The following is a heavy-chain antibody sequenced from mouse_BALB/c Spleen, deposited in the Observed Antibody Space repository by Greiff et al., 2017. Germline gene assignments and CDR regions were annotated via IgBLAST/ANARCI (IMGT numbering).Heavy chain of an antibody. CDR3: ARSFGNYGPWYFDV. CDR2: ILPGSGST. Sequence: QVQLKESGPELVKPGASVKISCKATGYTFSSYWIEWVKQRPGHGLEWIGEILPGSGSTNYNEKFKGKATFTADTSSNTAYMQLSSLTSEDSAVYYCARSFGNYGPWYFDVWGAGTTVTVSS. CDR1: GYTFSSYW. V-gene: IGHV1-9*01. J-gene: IGHJ1*01. D-gene: IGHD2-1*01.